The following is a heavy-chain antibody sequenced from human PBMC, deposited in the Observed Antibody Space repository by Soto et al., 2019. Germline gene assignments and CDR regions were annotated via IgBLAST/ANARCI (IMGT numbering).Heavy chain of an antibody. Sequence: EVQLLGSGGGLVQPGGSLRLSCAASGFSFSTYAMSWVRQAPGKGLEWVSGISGNSGSTYYADSVKGRFTVSRDNSKNTVYLQMNSLRGDDTAVYYCAKVSVVVLAAGDWFDPWGQGTLVTVSS. CDR3: AKVSVVVLAAGDWFDP. V-gene: IGHV3-23*01. D-gene: IGHD2-15*01. CDR1: GFSFSTYA. J-gene: IGHJ5*02. CDR2: ISGNSGST.